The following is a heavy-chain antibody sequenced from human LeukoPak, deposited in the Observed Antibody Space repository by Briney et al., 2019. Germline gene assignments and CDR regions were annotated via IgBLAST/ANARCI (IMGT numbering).Heavy chain of an antibody. Sequence: GGSLRLSCAASGFTFIAYAMTWVRQAPGKGLEWVSAISGSGGSTYYADSVKGRFTISRDNSKNTLYLQMNSLRAEDTAGYYCAKSSSEGYNLYFDYWRQGTLVTVSS. CDR1: GFTFIAYA. CDR2: ISGSGGST. J-gene: IGHJ4*02. CDR3: AKSSSEGYNLYFDY. D-gene: IGHD5-24*01. V-gene: IGHV3-23*01.